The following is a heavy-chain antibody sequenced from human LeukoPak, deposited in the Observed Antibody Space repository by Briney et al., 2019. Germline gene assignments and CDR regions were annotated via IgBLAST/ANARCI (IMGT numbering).Heavy chain of an antibody. J-gene: IGHJ3*02. Sequence: GESLKISRKGSGYSFTSYWIGWXXQMPGKGLXWMGIIYPGDSDTRYSPSFQGQVTISADKSINTAYLQWSSLKASDTAMYYCASNWGNDYAFDIWGQGTMVTVSS. V-gene: IGHV5-51*01. CDR3: ASNWGNDYAFDI. D-gene: IGHD7-27*01. CDR2: IYPGDSDT. CDR1: GYSFTSYW.